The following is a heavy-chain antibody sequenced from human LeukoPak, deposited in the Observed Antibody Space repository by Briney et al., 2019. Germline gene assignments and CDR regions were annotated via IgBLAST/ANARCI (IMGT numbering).Heavy chain of an antibody. CDR2: IKQDGSEK. D-gene: IGHD3-10*01. CDR3: ARDRKDYYGSGSYADY. J-gene: IGHJ4*02. CDR1: GFTFSSYW. Sequence: GGSLRLSCAASGFTFSSYWMSWVRQAPGKGLEWVANIKQDGSEKYYVDSVKGRFTISRDNAMNSLYLQMNSLRAEDTAVYYCARDRKDYYGSGSYADYWGQGTLVTVSS. V-gene: IGHV3-7*01.